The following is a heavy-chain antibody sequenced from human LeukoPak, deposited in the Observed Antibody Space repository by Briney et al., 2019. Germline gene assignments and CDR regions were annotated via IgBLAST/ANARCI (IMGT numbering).Heavy chain of an antibody. J-gene: IGHJ6*02. V-gene: IGHV4-4*02. D-gene: IGHD2-21*02. CDR2: VYHSGST. Sequence: SGTLSLTCAVSGGSISSSNWWSWVRQPPGKGLEWIGEVYHSGSTNYNPSLKSRVTISVDKSKNQFSLKLNSVTAADTAVYYCARVGPVTANYYYGMDVWGQGTTVTVSS. CDR3: ARVGPVTANYYYGMDV. CDR1: GGSISSSNW.